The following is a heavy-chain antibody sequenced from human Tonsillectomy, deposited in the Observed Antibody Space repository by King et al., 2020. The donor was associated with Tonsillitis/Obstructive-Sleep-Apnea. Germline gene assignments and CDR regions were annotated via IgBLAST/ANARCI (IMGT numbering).Heavy chain of an antibody. J-gene: IGHJ6*03. CDR2: IYSGGST. CDR3: ARVLRYFDWLPTAYSYMDV. V-gene: IGHV3-66*01. Sequence: VQLVESGGGLVQPGGSLRLSCAASGFTVSSNYMSWVRQAPGKGLEWVSVIYSGGSTYYADSVKGRFTISRDNSKNTLYLQMNSLRAEDTAVYYCARVLRYFDWLPTAYSYMDVWGKGTTVTVSS. D-gene: IGHD3-9*01. CDR1: GFTVSSNY.